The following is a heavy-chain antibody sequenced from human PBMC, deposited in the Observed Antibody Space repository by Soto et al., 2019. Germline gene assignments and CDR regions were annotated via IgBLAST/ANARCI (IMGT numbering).Heavy chain of an antibody. J-gene: IGHJ5*02. CDR2: IIPIFGTA. V-gene: IGHV1-69*12. D-gene: IGHD3-16*01. Sequence: QVQLVQSGAEVKKPGSSVKVSCKASGGTFSSYAISWVRQAPGQGLEWMGGIIPIFGTAHYAQKVQGRATITADECTSTAYMDVRSLRSEDTVVYYWARGGSDYVWEGINWFEPWGQGALVTVSS. CDR1: GGTFSSYA. CDR3: ARGGSDYVWEGINWFEP.